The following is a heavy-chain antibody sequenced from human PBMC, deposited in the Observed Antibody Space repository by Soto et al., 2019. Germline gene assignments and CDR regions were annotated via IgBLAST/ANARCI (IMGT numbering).Heavy chain of an antibody. D-gene: IGHD3-22*01. Sequence: ASVKVSCKASGYTFTNSGISWVRQAPGQGLEWMGWIGAYNGHTKYAQKLQGRVTMTTDTSTSTAYMELRSLKSDNTAVYYCAREDYYDSSGYLPVRYYFGMDVWGQGTTVTVSS. CDR1: GYTFTNSG. CDR2: IGAYNGHT. V-gene: IGHV1-18*01. CDR3: AREDYYDSSGYLPVRYYFGMDV. J-gene: IGHJ6*02.